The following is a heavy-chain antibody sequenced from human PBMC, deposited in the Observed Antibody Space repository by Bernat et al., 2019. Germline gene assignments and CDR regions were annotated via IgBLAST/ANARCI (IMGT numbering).Heavy chain of an antibody. Sequence: QLQLQESGPGLVKPSETLSLTCTVSGDSISSGDYFWGWIRQPPGKGLEWLAEVHHSGSTYYSPSLKSRVTISVDTSRNQFSLKLSSVTAADTAAYYCARRTLYSGAHYYDYWGQGTLVTVYS. CDR2: VHHSGST. J-gene: IGHJ4*02. CDR1: GDSISSGDYF. V-gene: IGHV4-39*01. CDR3: ARRTLYSGAHYYDY. D-gene: IGHD6-25*01.